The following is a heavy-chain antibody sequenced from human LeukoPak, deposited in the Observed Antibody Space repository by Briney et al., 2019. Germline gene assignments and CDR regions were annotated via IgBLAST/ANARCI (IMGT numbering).Heavy chain of an antibody. CDR2: INWNGGRT. CDR1: GFTFSSYW. J-gene: IGHJ4*02. Sequence: GGSLRLSCAASGFTFSSYWMSWVRQAPGKGLEWVSGINWNGGRTVYADSVKGRFTISRDNAKNSLFLQMNSLRAEDTAFYYCARDHYYDTSGYYNFGGQGTLVTVSS. CDR3: ARDHYYDTSGYYNF. V-gene: IGHV3-20*04. D-gene: IGHD3-22*01.